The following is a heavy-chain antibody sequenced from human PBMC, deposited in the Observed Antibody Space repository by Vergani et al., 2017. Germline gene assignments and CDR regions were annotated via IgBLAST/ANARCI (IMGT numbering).Heavy chain of an antibody. V-gene: IGHV4-59*01. CDR2: IYYSGST. J-gene: IGHJ5*02. Sequence: QVQLQESGPGLVKPSETLSLTCTVSGGSISSYYWSWIRQPPGKGLEWIGYIYYSGSTNYNPSLKSRVTISVDTSKNQFSLKLSSVTAAETAVYYCAREYCSGGSCYTNWFDPWGQGTLVTVSS. CDR1: GGSISSYY. CDR3: AREYCSGGSCYTNWFDP. D-gene: IGHD2-15*01.